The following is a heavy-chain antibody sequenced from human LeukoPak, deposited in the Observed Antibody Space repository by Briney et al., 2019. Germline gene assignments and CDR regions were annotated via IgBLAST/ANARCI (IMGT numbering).Heavy chain of an antibody. J-gene: IGHJ4*02. CDR1: DYTFTSYG. CDR3: ARDVRLVPDSTGLDY. CDR2: ISAYNGNT. D-gene: IGHD1-1*01. V-gene: IGHV1-18*01. Sequence: GASVKVSCKASDYTFTSYGISWVRQAPGQGLEWMGWISAYNGNTNYAQKLQGRVTMTTDTSTSTAYMELRSLRSDDTAVYYCARDVRLVPDSTGLDYWGQGTLVTASS.